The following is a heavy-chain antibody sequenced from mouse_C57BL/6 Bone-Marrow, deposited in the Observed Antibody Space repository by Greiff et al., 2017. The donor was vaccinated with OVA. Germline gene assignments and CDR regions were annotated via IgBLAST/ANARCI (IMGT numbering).Heavy chain of an antibody. J-gene: IGHJ4*01. CDR3: TGPYYYGSRNYAMDY. CDR1: GFTFSNYW. V-gene: IGHV6-3*01. CDR2: IRLKSDNYAT. D-gene: IGHD1-1*01. Sequence: EVMLVESGGGLVQPGGSMKLSCVASGFTFSNYWMNWVRQSPEKGLEWVAQIRLKSDNYATHYPESVKGRFTISRDDSKSSVYLQMNNLRAEDTGIYYCTGPYYYGSRNYAMDYWGQGTSVTVSS.